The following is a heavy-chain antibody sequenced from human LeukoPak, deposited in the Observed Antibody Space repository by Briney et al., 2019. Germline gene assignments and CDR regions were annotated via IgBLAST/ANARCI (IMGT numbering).Heavy chain of an antibody. CDR2: IYSGGST. CDR3: ARPGRRAAAGTIYGMDV. V-gene: IGHV3-66*04. Sequence: GGSLRLSCAASGFTVSSNYISWVRQAPGKGLEWVSVIYSGGSTYYADSVKGRFTISRDNSKNTLYLQMNSLRAEDTAVYYCARPGRRAAAGTIYGMDVWGQGTTVTVSS. CDR1: GFTVSSNY. D-gene: IGHD6-13*01. J-gene: IGHJ6*02.